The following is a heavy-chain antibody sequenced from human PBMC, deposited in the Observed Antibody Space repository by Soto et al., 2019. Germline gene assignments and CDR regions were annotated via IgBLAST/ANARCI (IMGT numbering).Heavy chain of an antibody. CDR2: IYPGDSDT. Sequence: EVQLVQSGAEVKKPGESLKISCKGSGYSFTSYWIGWVRQMPGKGLEWMGIIYPGDSDTRYSPSFQGQVTISADKSISTAYLQWSSLKASDTAMYYCATVRMVRGVISYFDLWGRGTLVTVSS. V-gene: IGHV5-51*01. CDR1: GYSFTSYW. J-gene: IGHJ2*01. CDR3: ATVRMVRGVISYFDL. D-gene: IGHD3-10*01.